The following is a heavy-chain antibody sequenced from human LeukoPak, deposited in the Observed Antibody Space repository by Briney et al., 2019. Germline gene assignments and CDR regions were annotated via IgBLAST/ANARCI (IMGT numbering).Heavy chain of an antibody. Sequence: GGSLRLSCEASGFTFSNYGMHWVRQAPGKGLEWVAFLRHNGGRENYVDSVRGRFTISRDNSKNTLYLEMNSLRVEDTAVYYCAKADIVAVRSALEYWGQGTLVSVSS. V-gene: IGHV3-30*02. CDR2: LRHNGGRE. J-gene: IGHJ4*02. D-gene: IGHD2-21*01. CDR1: GFTFSNYG. CDR3: AKADIVAVRSALEY.